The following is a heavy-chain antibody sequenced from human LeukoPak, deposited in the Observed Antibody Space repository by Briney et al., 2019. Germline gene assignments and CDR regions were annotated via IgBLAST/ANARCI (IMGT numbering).Heavy chain of an antibody. D-gene: IGHD6-19*01. J-gene: IGHJ4*02. CDR3: ARATRHRGWYTGYYFDY. Sequence: SVKVSCKASGGTFSSYAISWVRQAPGQGLEWMGRIIPILGKANYAQKFQGRVTITADKSTSAAYMELSSLRSEDTAVYYCARATRHRGWYTGYYFDYWGQGTLVTVSS. CDR2: IIPILGKA. CDR1: GGTFSSYA. V-gene: IGHV1-69*04.